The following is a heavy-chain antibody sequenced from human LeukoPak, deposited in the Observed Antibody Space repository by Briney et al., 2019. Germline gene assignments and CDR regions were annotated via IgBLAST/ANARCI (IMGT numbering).Heavy chain of an antibody. CDR2: ISPSGDRT. CDR3: AIMHGYYDGSGFWVQ. D-gene: IGHD3-22*01. V-gene: IGHV3-23*01. J-gene: IGHJ4*02. Sequence: GGSLRLSCAASGFTFSSYAMSWVRQAPGKGLEWVSFISPSGDRTSNADSVEGRFAISRDNTRNTLYLQMNSLRDEDTGVYYCAIMHGYYDGSGFWVQWGQGTLVTVSS. CDR1: GFTFSSYA.